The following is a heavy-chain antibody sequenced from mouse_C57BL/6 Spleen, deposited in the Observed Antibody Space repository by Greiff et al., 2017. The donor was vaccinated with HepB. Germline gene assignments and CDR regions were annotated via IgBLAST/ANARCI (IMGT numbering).Heavy chain of an antibody. Sequence: QVQLKQPGAELVKPGASVKLSCKASGYTFTSYWMHWVKQRPGRGLEWIGRIDPNSGGTKYNEKFKSKATLTVDKPSSTAYMQLSSLTSEDSAVYYCARYDYDWNYAMDYWGQGTSVTVSS. CDR3: ARYDYDWNYAMDY. CDR2: IDPNSGGT. D-gene: IGHD2-4*01. J-gene: IGHJ4*01. V-gene: IGHV1-72*01. CDR1: GYTFTSYW.